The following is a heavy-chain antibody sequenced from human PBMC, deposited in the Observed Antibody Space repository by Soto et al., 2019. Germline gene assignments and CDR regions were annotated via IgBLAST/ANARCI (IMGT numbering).Heavy chain of an antibody. Sequence: NPGGSLRLSCAASGFTLTSYTMNWVRQASGKGLEWVSSITSSSSHIYYADSVKGRFTISRDNAGNSLYLQMNSLRAEDSAVYYCVRERGLSSFYGMDVWGQGTTVTVSS. J-gene: IGHJ6*02. V-gene: IGHV3-21*01. D-gene: IGHD3-10*01. CDR3: VRERGLSSFYGMDV. CDR2: ITSSSSHI. CDR1: GFTLTSYT.